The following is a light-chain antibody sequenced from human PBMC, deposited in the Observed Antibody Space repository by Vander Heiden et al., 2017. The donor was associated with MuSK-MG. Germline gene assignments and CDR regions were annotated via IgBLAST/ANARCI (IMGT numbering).Light chain of an antibody. CDR3: QQYGSSPLT. CDR1: QSVSSSY. Sequence: VLTQSPGTLSLSPGERATLSCRASQSVSSSYLAWYKQKPGQAPRLLIYGASSRATGIPDRFSGSGSGTDFTLTISRLEPEDFAVYYCQQYGSSPLTFGGGTKVEIK. V-gene: IGKV3-20*01. J-gene: IGKJ4*01. CDR2: GAS.